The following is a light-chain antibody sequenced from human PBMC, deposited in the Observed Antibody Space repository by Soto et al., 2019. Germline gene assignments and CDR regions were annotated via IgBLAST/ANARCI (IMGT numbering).Light chain of an antibody. CDR2: DTS. CDR3: QQYGNASPIT. J-gene: IGKJ5*01. Sequence: VLTSCPATLSLSPGERATLSCRASQFLSSNLAWYQQKPGQPPRLLIYDTSNRAAGVPARFSGSRSGTDFTLTISRREPEDFAVYYCQQYGNASPITFGQGTRLE. V-gene: IGKV3-11*01. CDR1: QFLSSN.